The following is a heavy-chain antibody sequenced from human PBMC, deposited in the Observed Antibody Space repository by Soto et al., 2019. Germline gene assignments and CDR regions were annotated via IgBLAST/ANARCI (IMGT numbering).Heavy chain of an antibody. D-gene: IGHD6-25*01. CDR1: GGTFSSYA. J-gene: IGHJ5*02. Sequence: SVKVSCKASGGTFSSYAISWVRQAPGQGLEWMGGIIPIFGTANYAQKFQGRVTITADESTSTAYMELSSLRSEDTAVYYCARGSKVTGSGKLADNWFDPWGQGTLVTVSS. V-gene: IGHV1-69*13. CDR3: ARGSKVTGSGKLADNWFDP. CDR2: IIPIFGTA.